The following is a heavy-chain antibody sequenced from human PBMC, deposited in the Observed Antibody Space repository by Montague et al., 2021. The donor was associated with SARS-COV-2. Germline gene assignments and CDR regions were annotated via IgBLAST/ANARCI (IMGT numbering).Heavy chain of an antibody. V-gene: IGHV2-5*02. D-gene: IGHD3-22*01. J-gene: IGHJ3*02. CDR3: AHDRATMTVVAKADAFDI. CDR2: IYWDDDK. CDR1: GFSLSTSGVG. Sequence: PALVKPTQTLTLTCTFSGFSLSTSGVGVGWIRQPPGKALEWLALIYWDDDKRYSPSLKSRLTITKDTSKNQVVLTMTNMDPVDTATYYCAHDRATMTVVAKADAFDIWGQGTMVTVSS.